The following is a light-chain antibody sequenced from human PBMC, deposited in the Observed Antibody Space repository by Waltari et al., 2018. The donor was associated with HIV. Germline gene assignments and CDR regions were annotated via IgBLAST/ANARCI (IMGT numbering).Light chain of an antibody. V-gene: IGLV1-40*01. CDR3: QSFDSSLTTSGVI. CDR2: ANS. CDR1: NSNIEAGYD. Sequence: QSVLTQPPSVSGAPGQRVTISCTGSNSNIEAGYDVHWYQQLPGTAPKLLIYANSNRPSGVPDRFSGSKSGSSASLAITGLQAEDEAHYYCQSFDSSLTTSGVIFGGGTKLTVL. J-gene: IGLJ2*01.